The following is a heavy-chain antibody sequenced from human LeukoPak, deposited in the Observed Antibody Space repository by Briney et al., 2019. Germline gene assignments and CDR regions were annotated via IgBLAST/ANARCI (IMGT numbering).Heavy chain of an antibody. CDR1: GYIFTSYW. V-gene: IGHV5-51*01. CDR2: IYPGDSDT. D-gene: IGHD5-24*01. J-gene: IGHJ4*02. CDR3: ARPRDGYNPTYLDY. Sequence: GESLKISCKVSGYIFTSYWIAWVRQMPGKGLEWMGIIYPGDSDTRYSPSFQGQVTISADTSISTAYLQWSSLKASDTAMYYCARPRDGYNPTYLDYWGQGTLVTVSS.